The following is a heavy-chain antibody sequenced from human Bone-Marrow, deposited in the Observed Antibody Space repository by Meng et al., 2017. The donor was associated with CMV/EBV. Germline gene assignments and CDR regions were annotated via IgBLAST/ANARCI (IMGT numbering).Heavy chain of an antibody. Sequence: SETLSLTCTVSGGSISSSSYYWGWIRQPPGKGLEWIGSIYYSGSTYYNPSLKSRVAISVDTSGTQFSLTLSSVTAADTAVYYCVRHIIVVPGRGYGVDVWGQGPTVTVSS. J-gene: IGHJ6*02. V-gene: IGHV4-39*01. CDR1: GGSISSSSYY. D-gene: IGHD2-2*01. CDR3: VRHIIVVPGRGYGVDV. CDR2: IYYSGST.